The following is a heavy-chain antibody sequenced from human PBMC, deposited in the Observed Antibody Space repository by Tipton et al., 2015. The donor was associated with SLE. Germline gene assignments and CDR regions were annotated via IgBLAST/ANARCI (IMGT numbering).Heavy chain of an antibody. V-gene: IGHV4-39*07. Sequence: TLSLTCTVSGGSIISSTYYWGWIRQPPGKGLEWIGSISYSGNTYYNPSLKSRVTISVDTSKKQFSLSLTSVTAADTAVYHCARHPEFYDSSSPGDYWGQGTLVTVSS. CDR2: ISYSGNT. CDR1: GGSIISSTYY. D-gene: IGHD3-22*01. CDR3: ARHPEFYDSSSPGDY. J-gene: IGHJ4*02.